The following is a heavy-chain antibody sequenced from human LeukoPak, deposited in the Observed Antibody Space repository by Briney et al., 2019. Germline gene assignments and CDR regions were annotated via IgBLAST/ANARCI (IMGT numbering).Heavy chain of an antibody. D-gene: IGHD6-19*01. CDR2: INNSGRT. CDR1: GGAFSGYS. J-gene: IGHJ4*02. V-gene: IGHV4-34*01. Sequence: SETLSLTRAVSGGAFSGYSWSWIRQPPRKGLEWIGEINNSGRTKSNPSLKSRVTISVVTSKKQFSLKLISVSAADTAVYYCSRGRKYSSGWLRPIDYWGQGTLVTVSS. CDR3: SRGRKYSSGWLRPIDY.